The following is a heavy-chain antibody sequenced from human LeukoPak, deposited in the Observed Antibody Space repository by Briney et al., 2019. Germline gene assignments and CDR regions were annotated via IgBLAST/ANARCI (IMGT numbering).Heavy chain of an antibody. J-gene: IGHJ4*02. Sequence: GGSLRLSCAASGFTFSSYWMSWVRQAPGKGLEWVANIKQDGSEKYYVDSVKGRFTISRDNAKNSLYLQMNSLRAEDTAVYYCARTYYYEQWYYFDYWGQGTLVTVSS. V-gene: IGHV3-7*01. CDR1: GFTFSSYW. CDR2: IKQDGSEK. D-gene: IGHD3-22*01. CDR3: ARTYYYEQWYYFDY.